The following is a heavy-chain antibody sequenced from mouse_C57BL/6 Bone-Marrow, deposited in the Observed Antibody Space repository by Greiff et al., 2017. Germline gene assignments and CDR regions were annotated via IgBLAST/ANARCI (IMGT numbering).Heavy chain of an antibody. J-gene: IGHJ3*01. CDR3: VLPANWGFAY. D-gene: IGHD4-1*01. CDR2: IYWDDDK. CDR1: GFSLSASGIG. Sequence: QVTLKESGPGILQSSQTLSLTCSFSGFSLSASGIGVSWIRQPSGKGLEWLATIYWDDDKRYNPNRKGRLKRSKDASRNQIFLKITSVDIADTATYDCVLPANWGFAYWGQGTLVTVSA. V-gene: IGHV8-12*01.